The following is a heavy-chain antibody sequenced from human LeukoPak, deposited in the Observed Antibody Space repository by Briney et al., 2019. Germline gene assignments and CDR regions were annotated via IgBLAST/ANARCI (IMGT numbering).Heavy chain of an antibody. V-gene: IGHV4-59*01. CDR2: IYYTGRT. CDR1: GGSISSYY. CDR3: ARDVRFGESFFSDYNWFDP. Sequence: SGTLSLTCTVSGGSISSYYWSWIRQPPGKGLEWIGYIYYTGRTKYNPSLKSRVTISIYTSKNQFSLKLSSVTAADTAVYYCARDVRFGESFFSDYNWFDPWGQGTLVTVSS. D-gene: IGHD3-10*01. J-gene: IGHJ5*02.